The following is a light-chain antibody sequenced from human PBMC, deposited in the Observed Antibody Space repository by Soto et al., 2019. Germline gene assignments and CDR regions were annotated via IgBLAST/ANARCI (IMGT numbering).Light chain of an antibody. J-gene: IGKJ5*01. Sequence: DFQMTQSPSSLATSVGDRVTITCRASQSISSYLNWYQQKPGKAPKLLIYAASSLQSGVPSRFSGSGSGTDFTLTISSLQPEEFATYYCQQSYSTLVTVGNGTRLEIK. CDR2: AAS. CDR1: QSISSY. CDR3: QQSYSTLVT. V-gene: IGKV1-39*01.